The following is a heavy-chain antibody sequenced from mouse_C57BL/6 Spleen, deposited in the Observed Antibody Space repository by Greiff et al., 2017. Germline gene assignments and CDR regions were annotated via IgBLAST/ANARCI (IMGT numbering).Heavy chain of an antibody. D-gene: IGHD1-1*01. J-gene: IGHJ2*01. CDR3: ARSYYGSSLGYFDY. CDR1: GYTFTSYT. CDR2: ITPSSGYT. V-gene: IGHV1-4*01. Sequence: QVHVKQSGAELARPGASVQMSCKASGYTFTSYTMHWVKQRPGQGLEWIGYITPSSGYTKYNQKFKDKATLTADKSSSTAYMQRSSLTSEDSAVYYCARSYYGSSLGYFDYGGQGTTLTVSA.